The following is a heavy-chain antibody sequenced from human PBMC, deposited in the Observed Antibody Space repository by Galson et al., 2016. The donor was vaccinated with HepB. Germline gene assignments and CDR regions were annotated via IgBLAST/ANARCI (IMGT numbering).Heavy chain of an antibody. D-gene: IGHD2-2*02. CDR1: GFTFSSYG. Sequence: SLRLSCAASGFTFSSYGMHWVRQAPGKGLEWVAVIWYDGSNKYYADSVKGRFTISRDNSKNTLYLQMNSLRAEDTAVYYCARGGCSSTNCYRGRYYYYYYMDVWGKGTTVTVSS. J-gene: IGHJ6*03. CDR3: ARGGCSSTNCYRGRYYYYYYMDV. V-gene: IGHV3-33*01. CDR2: IWYDGSNK.